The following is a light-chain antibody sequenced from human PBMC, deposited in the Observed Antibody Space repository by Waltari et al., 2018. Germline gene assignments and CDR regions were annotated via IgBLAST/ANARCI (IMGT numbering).Light chain of an antibody. V-gene: IGLV2-14*03. CDR1: SNDLGGYKY. Sequence: QSALTQPASVSGSPGQSIPISCTGTSNDLGGYKYVSWYQQHPGKAPKVLIYDVNNRPSGVSNRFSGSKSGNTASLTISGLQAEDEADYFCSSYTSSTSVIFGGGTKVTVL. CDR2: DVN. CDR3: SSYTSSTSVI. J-gene: IGLJ2*01.